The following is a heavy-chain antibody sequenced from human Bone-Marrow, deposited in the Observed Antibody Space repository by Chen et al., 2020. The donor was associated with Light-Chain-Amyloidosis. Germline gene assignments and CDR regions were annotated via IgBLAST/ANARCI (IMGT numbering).Heavy chain of an antibody. J-gene: IGHJ6*02. CDR2: ISGSSSYK. Sequence: EVQLVESGGGPVKPGGSLSIPWSGSGFDSFRHSLNWVRQAPGKGLEWVSFISGSSSYKYYADSVRGRFTVSRDNTDNSLYLEMQSLRAEDTAVYYCARDTGFFGMDVWGPGTTVTVSS. CDR3: ARDTGFFGMDV. CDR1: GFDSFRHS. D-gene: IGHD4-17*01. V-gene: IGHV3-21*02.